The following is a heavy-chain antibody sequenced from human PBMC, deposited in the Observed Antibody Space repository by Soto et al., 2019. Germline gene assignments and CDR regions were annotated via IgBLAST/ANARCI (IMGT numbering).Heavy chain of an antibody. V-gene: IGHV1-3*01. CDR3: AIDSYYDFWSGYLRYYYMDV. Sequence: ASVKVSCKASGYTFTSYAMHWVRQAPGQRLEWMGWINAGNGNTKYSQKFQGRVTITRDTSTSTAYMELSSLRSDDTAVYYCAIDSYYDFWSGYLRYYYMDVWGKGTTVTVSS. CDR1: GYTFTSYA. CDR2: INAGNGNT. J-gene: IGHJ6*03. D-gene: IGHD3-3*01.